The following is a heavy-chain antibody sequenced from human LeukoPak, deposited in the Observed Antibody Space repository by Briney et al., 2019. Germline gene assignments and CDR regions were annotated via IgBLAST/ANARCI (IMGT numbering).Heavy chain of an antibody. CDR1: GFTFSDYY. D-gene: IGHD6-6*01. Sequence: GGSLRLSCAASGFTFSDYYMSWIRQAPGKGLEWVSYISSSGSTIYYADSVKGRFTISRDNAKNSLYLQMNSLRAEDTAVYYCAKADSSMAARLSRSSIFNYYYYMDVWGKGTTVTVSS. CDR3: AKADSSMAARLSRSSIFNYYYYMDV. J-gene: IGHJ6*03. V-gene: IGHV3-11*04. CDR2: ISSSGSTI.